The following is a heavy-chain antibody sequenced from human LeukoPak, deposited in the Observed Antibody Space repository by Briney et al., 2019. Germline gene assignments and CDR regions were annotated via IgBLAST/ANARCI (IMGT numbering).Heavy chain of an antibody. CDR2: IYTSGST. J-gene: IGHJ5*02. D-gene: IGHD6-19*01. CDR3: ARDGVGSGWYVGWFDP. V-gene: IGHV4-4*07. CDR1: GGSISSYY. Sequence: PSVTLSLTCTVSGGSISSYYWSWIRQPAGQGREGSGRIYTSGSTNYNPSLKSRVTMSVDTSKNQFSLKLSSVTAADTAVYYCARDGVGSGWYVGWFDPWGQGTLVTVSS.